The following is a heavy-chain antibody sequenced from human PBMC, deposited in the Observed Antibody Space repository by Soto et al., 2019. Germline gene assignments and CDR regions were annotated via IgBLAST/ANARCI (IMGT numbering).Heavy chain of an antibody. D-gene: IGHD6-13*01. CDR1: GGSISSGSYY. CDR2: IYYSRSA. CDR3: ARNASSNRHYFDY. Sequence: SETLSLTCTVSGGSISSGSYYWSWIRQAPGKGLEWIGYIYYSRSAYYNPSLKSRVSMSVDTTKNQYSLKLSSVTAADTAIYFCARNASSNRHYFDYRGQGTLVTGSS. J-gene: IGHJ4*02. V-gene: IGHV4-31*03.